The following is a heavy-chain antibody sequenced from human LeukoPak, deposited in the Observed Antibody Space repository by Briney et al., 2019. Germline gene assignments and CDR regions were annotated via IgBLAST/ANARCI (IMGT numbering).Heavy chain of an antibody. CDR3: ARGSYYDSSGYYFPLDY. D-gene: IGHD3-22*01. J-gene: IGHJ4*02. CDR1: GGSFSGYY. V-gene: IGHV4-34*01. Sequence: SETLSPTCAVYGGSFSGYYWSWIRQPPGKGLEWIGEINHSGSTNYNPSLKSRVTISVDTSKNQFSLKLSSATAADTAVYYCARGSYYDSSGYYFPLDYWGQGTLVTVSS. CDR2: INHSGST.